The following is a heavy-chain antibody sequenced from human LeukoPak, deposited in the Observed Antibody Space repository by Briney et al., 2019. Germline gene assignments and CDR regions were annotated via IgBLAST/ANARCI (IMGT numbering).Heavy chain of an antibody. CDR1: GGSISSYY. CDR3: VRDRELAY. Sequence: PSETLSLTCTVSGGSISSYYWSWIRQPPGKGLEWIGYIYYSGSTYNNPSLKSRVTISVDTSKNQFSLKLSSVTAADTAVYYCVRDRELAYWGQGILVTVSS. J-gene: IGHJ4*02. D-gene: IGHD1-1*01. V-gene: IGHV4-59*01. CDR2: IYYSGST.